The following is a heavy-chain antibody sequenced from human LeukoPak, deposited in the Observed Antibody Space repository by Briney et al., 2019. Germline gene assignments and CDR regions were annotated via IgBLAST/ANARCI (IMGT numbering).Heavy chain of an antibody. CDR3: ASDSYSPEYFQH. CDR2: IYASGST. CDR1: GFTVSSNY. D-gene: IGHD2-15*01. V-gene: IGHV3-53*01. J-gene: IGHJ1*01. Sequence: PGGSLRLSCAASGFTVSSNYMSWVRQAPGKGLEWVSVIYASGSTYYTDSVQGRFTISRDNSKNTLYLQMNSLRAEDTAVYYCASDSYSPEYFQHWGQGTLVTVSS.